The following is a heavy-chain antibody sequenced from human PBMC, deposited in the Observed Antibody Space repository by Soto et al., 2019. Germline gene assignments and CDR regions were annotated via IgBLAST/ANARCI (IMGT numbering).Heavy chain of an antibody. CDR1: GFTFSSYS. D-gene: IGHD6-19*01. CDR3: ARGEDSSVLDY. CDR2: TSSRRSFI. V-gene: IGHV3-21*01. Sequence: GGSLRLSCAASGFTFSSYSMNWVRQAPGKGLEWVSSTSSRRSFINYADSVKGRFTISRDNAKKSVYLQMNSLRVEDTAVYYCARGEDSSVLDYWGQGTPVTVSS. J-gene: IGHJ4*02.